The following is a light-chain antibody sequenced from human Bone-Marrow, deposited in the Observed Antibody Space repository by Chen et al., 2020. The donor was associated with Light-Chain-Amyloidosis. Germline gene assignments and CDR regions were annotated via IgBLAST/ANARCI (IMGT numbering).Light chain of an antibody. J-gene: IGLJ2*01. CDR2: RDT. V-gene: IGLV3-25*03. CDR3: QSADSSGTYEVI. CDR1: DLPTKY. Sequence: SYELTQPPSVSVSPGQTASITCSGDDLPTKYAYWYQQKPSQAPFLVIHRDTEMPSGISERFSGSGSGTKTTLTISGVQAEDEADYHCQSADSSGTYEVIFGGGTKLTVL.